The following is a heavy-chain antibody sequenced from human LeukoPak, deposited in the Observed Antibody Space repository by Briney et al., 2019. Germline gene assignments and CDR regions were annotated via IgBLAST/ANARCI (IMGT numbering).Heavy chain of an antibody. CDR3: AKGEGYGSIAY. V-gene: IGHV3-23*01. D-gene: IGHD5-18*01. Sequence: GGSLRLSCAASVFTFSSYAMSWVRQAPGKGLGWGSAISGSGGSTYYAESVKGRFTIYTDNSKNTLYLQLNSLRAEDTAVYYCAKGEGYGSIAYWGQGTLVTVSS. J-gene: IGHJ4*02. CDR1: VFTFSSYA. CDR2: ISGSGGST.